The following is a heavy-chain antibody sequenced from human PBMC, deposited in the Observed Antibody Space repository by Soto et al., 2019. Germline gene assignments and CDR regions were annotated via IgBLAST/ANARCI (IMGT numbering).Heavy chain of an antibody. J-gene: IGHJ3*02. V-gene: IGHV4-39*01. CDR3: ADYSGTYNDAFDN. CDR2: IYYTGST. Sequence: PSETLSLTCTVSGGSIGSSSYYWGWIRQPPGKGLEWIASIYYTGSTYYNPSLKSRVTISVDKSKNQFSLGLKSVTAADTAVYYCADYSGTYNDAFDNWGQGTRVTVSS. CDR1: GGSIGSSSYY. D-gene: IGHD1-26*01.